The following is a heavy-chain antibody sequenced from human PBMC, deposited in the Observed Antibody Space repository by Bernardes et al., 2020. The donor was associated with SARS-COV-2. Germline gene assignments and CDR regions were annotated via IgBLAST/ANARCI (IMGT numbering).Heavy chain of an antibody. CDR2: INPNSGGT. V-gene: IGHV1-2*02. Sequence: SVKVSCKASGYTFTGYYMHWVRQAPGQGLEWMGWINPNSGGTNYAQKFQGRVTMTRDTSISTAYMELSRLRSDDTAVYYCARDPTAVAVYYYYGMDVWGQGTTVTVSS. D-gene: IGHD6-19*01. CDR1: GYTFTGYY. CDR3: ARDPTAVAVYYYYGMDV. J-gene: IGHJ6*02.